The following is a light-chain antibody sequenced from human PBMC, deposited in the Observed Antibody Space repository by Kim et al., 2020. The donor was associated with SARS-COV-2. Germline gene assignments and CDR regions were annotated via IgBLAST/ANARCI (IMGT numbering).Light chain of an antibody. CDR3: QQYGSSPPKS. J-gene: IGKJ1*01. CDR2: GAS. V-gene: IGKV3-20*01. Sequence: EIVLTQSPGTLSLSPGERATLSCRASQSVSSSYLAWYQQKPGQAPRLLIYGASSRATGIPDRFSGSGSETDFTLTISRLEPEDFAVYYCQQYGSSPPKSFCQGTKVDIK. CDR1: QSVSSSY.